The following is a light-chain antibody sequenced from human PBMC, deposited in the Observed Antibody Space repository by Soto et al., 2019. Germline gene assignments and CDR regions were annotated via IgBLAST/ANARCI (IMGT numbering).Light chain of an antibody. Sequence: ESQMTQSPSTLSGPVGHRFTITCRASQTISSWLAWYQQKPGKAPKLLIYKASTLKSGVPSRFSGSGSGTEFTLTISSLQPDDFATYYCQHYNSYSEAFGQGTKVDIK. CDR1: QTISSW. CDR2: KAS. CDR3: QHYNSYSEA. J-gene: IGKJ1*01. V-gene: IGKV1-5*03.